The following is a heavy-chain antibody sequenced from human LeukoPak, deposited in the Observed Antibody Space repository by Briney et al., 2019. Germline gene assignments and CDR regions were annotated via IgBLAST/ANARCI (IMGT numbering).Heavy chain of an antibody. CDR2: IYSGGST. Sequence: GGSLRLSCAASGFTFSSYGMSWVRQAPRKGLEWVSVIYSGGSTYFADSVKGRFTISRDNSKNTLYLQMNSLRAEDTAVYYCARERDSGSSPPYCFDYWGQGTLVTVSS. CDR1: GFTFSSYG. CDR3: ARERDSGSSPPYCFDY. D-gene: IGHD1-26*01. J-gene: IGHJ4*02. V-gene: IGHV3-66*01.